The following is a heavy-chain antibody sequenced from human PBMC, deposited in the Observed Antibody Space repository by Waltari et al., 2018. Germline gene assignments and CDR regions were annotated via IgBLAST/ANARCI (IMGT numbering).Heavy chain of an antibody. CDR1: GGSISSYY. Sequence: QVQLQESGPGLVKPSETLSLPCTVSGGSISSYYWSWIRQPAGKGLEWIGRIYTSGSTNYNPSLKSRVTMSVDTSKNQFSLKLSSVTAADTAVYYCARAREHVRFPNWFDPWGQGTLVTVSS. V-gene: IGHV4-4*07. CDR2: IYTSGST. CDR3: ARAREHVRFPNWFDP. J-gene: IGHJ5*02. D-gene: IGHD3-3*01.